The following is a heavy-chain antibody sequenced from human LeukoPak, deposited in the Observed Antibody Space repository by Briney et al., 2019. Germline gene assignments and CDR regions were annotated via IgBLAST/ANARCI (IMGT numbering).Heavy chain of an antibody. Sequence: GGFLRLSCTTSGFTFVDYAMSWVRQAPGKGLEWVSAISGSGGSTYYADSVKGRFTISRDNSKNTLYLQMNSLRAEDTAVYYCAKDPPGIAVAGTPRRVFTDYWGQGTLVTVSS. D-gene: IGHD6-19*01. J-gene: IGHJ4*02. CDR1: GFTFVDYA. V-gene: IGHV3-23*01. CDR2: ISGSGGST. CDR3: AKDPPGIAVAGTPRRVFTDY.